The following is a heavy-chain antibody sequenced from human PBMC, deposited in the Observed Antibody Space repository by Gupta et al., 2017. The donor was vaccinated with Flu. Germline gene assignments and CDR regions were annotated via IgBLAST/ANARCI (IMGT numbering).Heavy chain of an antibody. V-gene: IGHV3-23*01. CDR1: GFTFSSYA. CDR2: ISGSGGST. CDR3: AKDQGVTDSSGYSSRGMDV. J-gene: IGHJ6*02. Sequence: EVQLLESGGGLVQPGGSLRLSCAASGFTFSSYAMSWVRQAPGKGLEWVSAISGSGGSTYYADSVKGRFTISRDNSKNTLYLQMNSLRAEDTAVYYCAKDQGVTDSSGYSSRGMDVWGQGTTVTVSS. D-gene: IGHD3-22*01.